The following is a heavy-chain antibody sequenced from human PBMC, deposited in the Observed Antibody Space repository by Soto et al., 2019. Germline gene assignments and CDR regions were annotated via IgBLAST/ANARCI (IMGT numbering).Heavy chain of an antibody. CDR1: GFTFSSYS. J-gene: IGHJ4*02. CDR3: ARAIRGFSYVVDY. Sequence: GGSLRLSCAASGFTFSSYSINGVLQAPGKGLEWVSYISGSGATKYYADSVKGRFTISRDNARNSLYLQMSSLSDEDTAVYYCARAIRGFSYVVDYWGQGTLVTVSS. V-gene: IGHV3-48*02. CDR2: ISGSGATK. D-gene: IGHD5-18*01.